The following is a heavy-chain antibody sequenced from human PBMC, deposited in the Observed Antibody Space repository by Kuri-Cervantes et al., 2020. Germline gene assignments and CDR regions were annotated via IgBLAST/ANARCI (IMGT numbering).Heavy chain of an antibody. CDR1: GFTFSSYW. V-gene: IGHV3-74*01. CDR2: INSDGSST. CDR3: AKEAGPYDRWYYGMDV. Sequence: GESLKISCAASGFTFSSYWMHWVRQAPGKGLVWVSRINSDGSSTSYADSVKGRFTISRDNAKNTLYLQMNSLRAEDTAAYYCAKEAGPYDRWYYGMDVWGQGTTVTVSS. J-gene: IGHJ6*02. D-gene: IGHD5-12*01.